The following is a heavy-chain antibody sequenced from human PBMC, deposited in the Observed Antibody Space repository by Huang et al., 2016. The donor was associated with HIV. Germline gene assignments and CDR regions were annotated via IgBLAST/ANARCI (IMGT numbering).Heavy chain of an antibody. CDR1: GYTFSGYA. V-gene: IGHV1-18*01. D-gene: IGHD3-16*01. CDR3: ARKFGRDFDY. CDR2: VSPYNGDT. J-gene: IGHJ4*02. Sequence: QVKLVQSGAEVKKPGASVKVSCKTSGYTFSGYAITWVRQAPGQGREWMGWVSPYNGDTNYVQNLQGRVTMTTDMSTTTAYMELRSLTSDETAIYYCARKFGRDFDYWGQGTLVTVSS.